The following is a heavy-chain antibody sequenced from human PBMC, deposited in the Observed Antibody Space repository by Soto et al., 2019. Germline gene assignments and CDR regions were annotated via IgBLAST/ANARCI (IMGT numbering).Heavy chain of an antibody. D-gene: IGHD4-17*01. CDR3: ATDGHDYGGNSNAFDI. CDR2: FDPEDGET. Sequence: GASVKVSCKVSGYTLTELSMHWVRQAPGKGLEWMGGFDPEDGETIYAQKFQGRVTMTEDTSTDTAYMELSSLRSEDTAVYYCATDGHDYGGNSNAFDIWGQGTMVTVSS. V-gene: IGHV1-24*01. CDR1: GYTLTELS. J-gene: IGHJ3*02.